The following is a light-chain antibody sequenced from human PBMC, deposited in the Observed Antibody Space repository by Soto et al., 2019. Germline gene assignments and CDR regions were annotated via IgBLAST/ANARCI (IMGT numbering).Light chain of an antibody. CDR2: GAS. Sequence: EIVMTQSPATLSVSPGERATLSCTASQSVSSNLAWYQRKPGQAPRLIIYGASTRATGIPARFSGSGSGTECTLTISSLQSEDFAVYYCQQYGSSPWTLGQGTKVDIK. V-gene: IGKV3-15*01. J-gene: IGKJ1*01. CDR1: QSVSSN. CDR3: QQYGSSPWT.